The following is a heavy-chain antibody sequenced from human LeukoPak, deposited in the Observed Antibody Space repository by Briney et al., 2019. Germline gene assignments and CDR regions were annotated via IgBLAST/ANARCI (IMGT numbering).Heavy chain of an antibody. CDR2: ISGSGGTT. CDR1: GFXFSNYA. Sequence: GGSLRLSCAASGFXFSNYAMSWVRLAPGKGLEWVSTISGSGGTTYYADSVKGRFTISRDNSKNTLHLQMNTLRAEDTAIFYCVTSRRTGTYLEGYFDLWGRGTLVTVSS. CDR3: VTSRRTGTYLEGYFDL. V-gene: IGHV3-23*01. D-gene: IGHD1-26*01. J-gene: IGHJ2*01.